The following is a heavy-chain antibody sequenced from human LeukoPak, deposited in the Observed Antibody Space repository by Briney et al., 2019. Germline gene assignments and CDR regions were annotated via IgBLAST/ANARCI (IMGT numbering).Heavy chain of an antibody. V-gene: IGHV3-23*01. J-gene: IGHJ4*02. CDR1: GFTFSSYA. CDR2: ISGSGGST. D-gene: IGHD6-19*01. Sequence: GGSLRPSCAASGFTFSSYAMSWVRQAPGKGLEWVSAISGSGGSTYYADSVKGRFTISRDNSKNTLYLQMNSLRAEDTAVYYCAKRCSGCASGRGLDYWGQGTLVTVSS. CDR3: AKRCSGCASGRGLDY.